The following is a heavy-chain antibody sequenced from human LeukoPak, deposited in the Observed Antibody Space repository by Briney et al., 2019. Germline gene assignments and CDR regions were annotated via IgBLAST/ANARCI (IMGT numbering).Heavy chain of an antibody. CDR1: GGSFSGYY. D-gene: IGHD6-19*01. J-gene: IGHJ4*02. CDR2: INHSGST. Sequence: SETLSLTCAVYGGSFSGYYWSWIRQPPGKGLEWIGEINHSGSTNYNPSLKSRVTISVDTSKNQLSLKLSSVTAADTAVYYCASEPGIAVAMDDYWGQGTLVTVSS. CDR3: ASEPGIAVAMDDY. V-gene: IGHV4-34*01.